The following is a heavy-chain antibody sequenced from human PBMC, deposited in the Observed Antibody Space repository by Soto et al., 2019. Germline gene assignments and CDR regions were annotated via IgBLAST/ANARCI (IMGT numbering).Heavy chain of an antibody. D-gene: IGHD5-18*01. J-gene: IGHJ4*02. CDR1: GFNFSTYW. V-gene: IGHV3-74*01. Sequence: PGGSLRLSCAASGFNFSTYWMHWVRQAPGKGLVWVSRINSDGSSRTYTDSVKGRFTISRDNAKNTLYLHLNSLRADDTAVYYCAREGEREYSYGPKPYFDYWGKGNLVTVYS. CDR3: AREGEREYSYGPKPYFDY. CDR2: INSDGSSR.